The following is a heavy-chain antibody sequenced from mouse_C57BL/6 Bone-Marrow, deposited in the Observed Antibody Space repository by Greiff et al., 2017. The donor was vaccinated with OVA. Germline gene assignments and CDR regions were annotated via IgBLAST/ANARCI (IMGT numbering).Heavy chain of an antibody. D-gene: IGHD1-1*01. V-gene: IGHV1-81*01. CDR1: GYTFTSYG. J-gene: IGHJ3*01. Sequence: VQLQQSGAELARPGASVKLSCKASGYTFTSYGISWVEQRTGQGLEWIGEIYPRSGNTYYNEKFKGKATLTADKSSSTAYMELRSLTSEDSAVYFCARRYYGSPQSWFAYWGQGTLVTVSA. CDR2: IYPRSGNT. CDR3: ARRYYGSPQSWFAY.